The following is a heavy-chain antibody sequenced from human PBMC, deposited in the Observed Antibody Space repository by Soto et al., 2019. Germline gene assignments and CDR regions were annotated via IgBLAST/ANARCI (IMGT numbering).Heavy chain of an antibody. Sequence: TSETLSLTCTVSGGSISSYYWSWIRQPPGKGLEWIGYMYYSGSTNYNPSLKSRVTISVDTSKNQFSLKLSSVTAADTAVYYCARVGYNYGQYYFDYWGQGTLVTVSS. D-gene: IGHD5-18*01. CDR3: ARVGYNYGQYYFDY. CDR2: MYYSGST. CDR1: GGSISSYY. J-gene: IGHJ4*02. V-gene: IGHV4-59*01.